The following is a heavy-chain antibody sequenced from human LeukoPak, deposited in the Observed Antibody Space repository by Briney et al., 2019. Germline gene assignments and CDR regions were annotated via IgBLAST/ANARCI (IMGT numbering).Heavy chain of an antibody. CDR1: GFSFSSYG. Sequence: PGASLRLSCAPSGFSFSSYGMHSVRQAPRKGLEWVAFIRYDGSNKYHADSVKGRFTISRDNSKNTLYLRMNRLRAEDTAVYYCKSGVRGVPVWGQGTLVTVSS. V-gene: IGHV3-30*02. D-gene: IGHD3-10*01. CDR2: IRYDGSNK. J-gene: IGHJ4*02. CDR3: KSGVRGVPV.